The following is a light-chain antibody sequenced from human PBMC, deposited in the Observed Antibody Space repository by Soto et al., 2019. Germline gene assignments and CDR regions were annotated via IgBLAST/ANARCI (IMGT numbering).Light chain of an antibody. V-gene: IGLV2-11*01. CDR1: SCDVGGYNY. Sequence: QSVLTQPRSVSGSPGQSVTISCTGTSCDVGGYNYVSWYQQHPGKAPKLMIYDVSKRPSGVPDRFSGSKSGNTASLTISGLQAEDEADYYCCSYAGSYTWVFGGGTKLTVL. J-gene: IGLJ3*02. CDR2: DVS. CDR3: CSYAGSYTWV.